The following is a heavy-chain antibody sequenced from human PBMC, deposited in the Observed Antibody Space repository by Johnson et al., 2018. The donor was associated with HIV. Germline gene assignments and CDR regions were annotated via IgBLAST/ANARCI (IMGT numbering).Heavy chain of an antibody. D-gene: IGHD4-23*01. CDR1: GFTFSSYG. CDR2: ISYDGSNK. Sequence: QVQLVESGGGVVQPGMSLRLSCAASGFTFSSYGMHWVRQAPGKGLEWVAVISYDGSNKYYADSVKGRFTISRDNSKNTLYLQMNSLRAEDTAVYYCARDDYGGKLGAFDIWGQGTMVTVSS. CDR3: ARDDYGGKLGAFDI. V-gene: IGHV3-30*19. J-gene: IGHJ3*02.